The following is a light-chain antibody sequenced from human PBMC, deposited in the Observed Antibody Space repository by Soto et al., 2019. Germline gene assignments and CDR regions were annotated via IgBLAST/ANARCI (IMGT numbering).Light chain of an antibody. CDR1: QSISSW. CDR2: DAS. CDR3: QQRSNWPPSIT. Sequence: DIQMTQSPSTLSASVGDRVTITCRASQSISSWLAWYQQKPGKAPKLLIYDASSLESGVPSRFSGSGSGTEFTLTISSLEPEDFGVYYCQQRSNWPPSITFGQGTRLDIK. J-gene: IGKJ5*01. V-gene: IGKV1-5*01.